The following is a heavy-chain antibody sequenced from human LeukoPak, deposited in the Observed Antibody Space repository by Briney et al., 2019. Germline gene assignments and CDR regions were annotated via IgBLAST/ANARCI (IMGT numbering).Heavy chain of an antibody. Sequence: GGSLRLSCAASGFTFNNFAMSWVRQTPGKGLEWVSSIRDNGVGTYYPDSVKGRFTISRDNSKSTLSLQMNSLRADDTAIYYCARGGRTTDYWGQGTLVTVSS. CDR3: ARGGRTTDY. D-gene: IGHD1-14*01. J-gene: IGHJ4*02. CDR1: GFTFNNFA. CDR2: IRDNGVGT. V-gene: IGHV3-23*01.